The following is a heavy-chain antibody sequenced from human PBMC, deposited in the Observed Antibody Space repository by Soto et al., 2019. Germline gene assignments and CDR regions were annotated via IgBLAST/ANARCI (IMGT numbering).Heavy chain of an antibody. CDR1: GFLVNSAY. CDR3: ARSGYSFAWGY. J-gene: IGHJ4*02. D-gene: IGHD5-18*01. Sequence: EVQLVESGGGLIPPGGSLRLSCAASGFLVNSAYMTWVRQAPGKGLDWLSMINSDGSTLYAESVKGRFTISRDNSKNRLDLQMNSLRAEDTAMYYCARSGYSFAWGYWGQGTLVSVTS. V-gene: IGHV3-53*01. CDR2: INSDGST.